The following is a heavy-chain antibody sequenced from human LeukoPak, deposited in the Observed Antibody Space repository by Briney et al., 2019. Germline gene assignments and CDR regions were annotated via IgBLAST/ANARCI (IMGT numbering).Heavy chain of an antibody. J-gene: IGHJ6*03. D-gene: IGHD2-2*01. CDR2: IYYSGST. CDR1: GGSISSHY. V-gene: IGHV4-59*11. Sequence: SETLSLTCTVFGGSISSHYWSWIRQPPGKGLEWIGYIYYSGSTNYNPSLKSRVTISVDTSKNQFSLKLSSVTAADTAVYYCARRSTNYYYMDVWGKGTTVTVSS. CDR3: ARRSTNYYYMDV.